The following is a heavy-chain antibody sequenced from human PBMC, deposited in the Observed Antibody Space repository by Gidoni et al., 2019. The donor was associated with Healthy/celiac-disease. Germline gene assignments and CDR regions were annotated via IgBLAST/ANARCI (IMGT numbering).Heavy chain of an antibody. J-gene: IGHJ2*01. V-gene: IGHV3-49*05. Sequence: EVQLVESGGGLVKPGRSLRLSCTASGFTFGDYAMSWFRQAPGKGLEWVGFIRSKAYGGTTEYAASVKGRFTISRDDSKSIAYLQMNSLKTEDTAVYYCTREDYGGNDYWYFDLWGRGTLVTVSS. CDR3: TREDYGGNDYWYFDL. CDR2: IRSKAYGGTT. D-gene: IGHD4-17*01. CDR1: GFTFGDYA.